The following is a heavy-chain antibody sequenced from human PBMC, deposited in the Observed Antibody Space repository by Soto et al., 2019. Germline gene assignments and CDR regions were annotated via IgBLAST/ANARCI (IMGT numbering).Heavy chain of an antibody. D-gene: IGHD6-6*01. CDR2: FDPEDAET. Sequence: GASVKVSCKVSGYILTELSMHWVRQAPGKGLEWMGGFDPEDAETIYPQKFQGRVTMTEDTSTNTAYLELGSLRYEDTAVYYCASSYSRSSVLGSFGSWGQGTLVTVSS. CDR1: GYILTELS. CDR3: ASSYSRSSVLGSFGS. V-gene: IGHV1-24*01. J-gene: IGHJ5*01.